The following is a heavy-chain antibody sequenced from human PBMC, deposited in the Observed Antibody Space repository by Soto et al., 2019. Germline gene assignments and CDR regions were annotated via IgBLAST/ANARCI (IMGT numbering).Heavy chain of an antibody. J-gene: IGHJ6*02. Sequence: GGPLRLSCAASGFTFSSYSMNWVRQAPGKGLEWVSSISSSSSYIYYADSVKGRFTISRGNAKNSLYLQMNSLRAEDTAVYYCARDSLTRGYSGYDYYYYYGMDVWGQGTTVTVSS. CDR2: ISSSSSYI. CDR1: GFTFSSYS. D-gene: IGHD5-12*01. V-gene: IGHV3-21*01. CDR3: ARDSLTRGYSGYDYYYYYGMDV.